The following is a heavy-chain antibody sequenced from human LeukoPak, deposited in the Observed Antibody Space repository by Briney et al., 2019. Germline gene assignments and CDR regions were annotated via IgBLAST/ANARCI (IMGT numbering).Heavy chain of an antibody. D-gene: IGHD6-13*01. J-gene: IGHJ6*04. CDR3: ARVGSSWSDYYYYYGMDA. CDR2: ISSIISTI. Sequence: PGGSLRLSCAASGFTFRNYVIHSVRQAPGRGREWVSYISSIISTIYYAVCVKGRFTISRDNAKNSLYLQMNSLRDEDTGVYYCARVGSSWSDYYYYYGMDAWGEGTTVTVSS. V-gene: IGHV3-48*02. CDR1: GFTFRNYV.